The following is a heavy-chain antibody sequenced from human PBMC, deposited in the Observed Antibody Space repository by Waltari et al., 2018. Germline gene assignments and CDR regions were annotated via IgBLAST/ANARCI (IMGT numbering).Heavy chain of an antibody. D-gene: IGHD6-13*01. V-gene: IGHV3-73*01. Sequence: EVQVVESGGGLAQPVGYLKLACASSRFTFSGPTIHWVRQTSGKGLEWIGSIRSKPNNYATRYTASVEGRFTISRDDSENTAYLQMSSLMTEDTAVYYCTGGAVTGTDFWGQGTLVTVSS. J-gene: IGHJ4*02. CDR2: IRSKPNNYAT. CDR1: RFTFSGPT. CDR3: TGGAVTGTDF.